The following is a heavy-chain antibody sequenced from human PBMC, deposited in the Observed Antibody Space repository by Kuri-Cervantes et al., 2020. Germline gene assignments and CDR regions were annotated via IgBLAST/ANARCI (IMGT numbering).Heavy chain of an antibody. Sequence: GESLKISCAASGFTFSSYSMNWVRQAPGKGLEWVSSISSSSSYIYYADSVRDRFTISRDNAKNSLYLQMNSLRAEDTAVYYCARESIAVAGTVWLPTYYYYYGMDVWGQGTTVTVSS. D-gene: IGHD6-19*01. CDR1: GFTFSSYS. CDR3: ARESIAVAGTVWLPTYYYYYGMDV. V-gene: IGHV3-21*01. J-gene: IGHJ6*02. CDR2: ISSSSSYI.